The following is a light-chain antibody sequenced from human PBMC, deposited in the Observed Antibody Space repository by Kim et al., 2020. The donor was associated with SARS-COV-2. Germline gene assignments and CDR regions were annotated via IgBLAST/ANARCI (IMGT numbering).Light chain of an antibody. V-gene: IGKV1-39*01. Sequence: ASVGDRVTISCRASQSIISYLNWYHQKPGKAPKLLIYGASTLHTGVPSRFTGRGSGTDFTLTITGLQPEDFGTYYCQQSYDTLWTFGQGTKVDIK. CDR2: GAS. J-gene: IGKJ1*01. CDR3: QQSYDTLWT. CDR1: QSIISY.